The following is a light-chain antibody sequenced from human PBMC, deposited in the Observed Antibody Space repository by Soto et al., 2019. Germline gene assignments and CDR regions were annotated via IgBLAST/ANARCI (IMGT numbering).Light chain of an antibody. J-gene: IGKJ1*01. V-gene: IGKV3-15*01. CDR1: QSVSTN. CDR2: GAS. Sequence: ETAMAQSPATLSLSPGERATLSCRASQSVSTNLAWYQQKPGQAPSLLIYGASTRATGVAARFSAGGSGTEFTLTISSLQSEDFAIYYCQQYNNWPRTFGQGTKVEVK. CDR3: QQYNNWPRT.